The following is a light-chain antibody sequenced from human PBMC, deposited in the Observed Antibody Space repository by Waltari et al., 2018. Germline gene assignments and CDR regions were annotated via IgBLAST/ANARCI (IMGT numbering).Light chain of an antibody. V-gene: IGLV2-23*03. CDR2: EGN. J-gene: IGLJ2*01. CDR1: NSNVGSYNL. Sequence: QSALTQPASVSGSPGQSITISCTGFNSNVGSYNLVSWYQKHPSKAPKLLIYEGNRRPSGVSNRFSGSKSDNTASLTLSGLQAEDEADYYCCSNVGSSVFFGGGTKLTVL. CDR3: CSNVGSSVF.